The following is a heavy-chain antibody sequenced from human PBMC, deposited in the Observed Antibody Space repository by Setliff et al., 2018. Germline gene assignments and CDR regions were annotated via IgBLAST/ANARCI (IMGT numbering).Heavy chain of an antibody. J-gene: IGHJ6*02. Sequence: SLRLSCSASGFTFRIYWMSWVRQAPGKGLEWVSSISTSSSYIYYADSVKGRFTISRDNAKKSLFLQMDSLRAEDTAVYFCARDPGTTSSLFGGLDVWGQGTTVTVSS. CDR3: ARDPGTTSSLFGGLDV. V-gene: IGHV3-21*01. D-gene: IGHD1-7*01. CDR2: ISTSSSYI. CDR1: GFTFRIYW.